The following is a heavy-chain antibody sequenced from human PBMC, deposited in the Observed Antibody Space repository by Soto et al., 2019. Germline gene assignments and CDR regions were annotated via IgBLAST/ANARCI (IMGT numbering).Heavy chain of an antibody. D-gene: IGHD4-17*01. CDR3: ARQDGDGLFYYMDV. V-gene: IGHV5-51*01. CDR1: GYSFTSYW. J-gene: IGHJ6*03. CDR2: IYPGDSDA. Sequence: PGESLKISCKGSGYSFTSYWIGWVRQMPGKGLEWMGIIYPGDSDARYSPSFQGQVTISVDKSINTAYLQWSSLQASDTAIYYCARQDGDGLFYYMDVWGKGTTVTVSS.